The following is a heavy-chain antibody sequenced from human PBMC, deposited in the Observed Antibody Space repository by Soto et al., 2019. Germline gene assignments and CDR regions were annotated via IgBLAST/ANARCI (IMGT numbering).Heavy chain of an antibody. J-gene: IGHJ4*02. V-gene: IGHV4-31*03. CDR3: ARSRRGAVATFDL. Sequence: SETRSLTCTVSGASVSSGGYYWSWIRQHPEKGLEWIGYIYNSGLISYNPSLKSRIVVSRDTSRNQLSLKVTSVTAADSAVYFCARSRRGAVATFDLWGQGTPVTVSS. D-gene: IGHD2-15*01. CDR1: GASVSSGGYY. CDR2: IYNSGLI.